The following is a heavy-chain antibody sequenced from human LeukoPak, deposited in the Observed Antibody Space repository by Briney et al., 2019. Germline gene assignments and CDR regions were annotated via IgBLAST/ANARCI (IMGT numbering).Heavy chain of an antibody. D-gene: IGHD6-19*01. CDR2: IYSDGST. Sequence: GGSLRLSCAASGFFVSNNYMTWVRQAPRQGTEWVSVIYSDGSTYYADSVKGRFTISRDISNNTVHLQMNSLSAADTAVYYCATNIVGGSHAQWLTSYYYYGMDVWGPGATVTVSS. V-gene: IGHV3-53*01. J-gene: IGHJ6*02. CDR3: ATNIVGGSHAQWLTSYYYYGMDV. CDR1: GFFVSNNY.